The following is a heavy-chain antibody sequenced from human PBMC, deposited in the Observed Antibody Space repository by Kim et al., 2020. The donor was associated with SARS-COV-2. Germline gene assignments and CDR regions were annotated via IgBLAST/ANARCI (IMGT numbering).Heavy chain of an antibody. CDR1: GFTLSDNW. Sequence: GGSLRLSCAASGFTLSDNWMSWVRQAPGKGLEWVAHINKDGSEKYYVDSVEGRFTISRDNAKNSLYLQMNSLRDEDTAVYYCARDGGHSSRYWDYFDYWGQGTLATVSS. V-gene: IGHV3-7*01. CDR3: ARDGGHSSRYWDYFDY. CDR2: INKDGSEK. D-gene: IGHD6-13*01. J-gene: IGHJ4*02.